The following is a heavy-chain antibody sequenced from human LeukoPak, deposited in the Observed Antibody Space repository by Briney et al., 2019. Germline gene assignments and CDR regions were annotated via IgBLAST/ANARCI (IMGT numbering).Heavy chain of an antibody. Sequence: GGSLRLSCAASGFTFDDYAMHWVRQAPGKGLEWVSGISWNSGSIGYADSVKGRFTISRDNAKNSLYLQMNSLRAEDTALYYCAKAFRRWSYYYFNYWGQGTLVTVSS. CDR1: GFTFDDYA. CDR3: AKAFRRWSYYYFNY. J-gene: IGHJ4*02. D-gene: IGHD4-23*01. CDR2: ISWNSGSI. V-gene: IGHV3-9*01.